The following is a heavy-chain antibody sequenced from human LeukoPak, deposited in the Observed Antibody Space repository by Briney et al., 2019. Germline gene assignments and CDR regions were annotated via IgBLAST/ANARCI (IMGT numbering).Heavy chain of an antibody. CDR2: MNPNSGNT. CDR1: GYTFTGYY. CDR3: ARAELLDYYYYMDV. V-gene: IGHV1-8*03. D-gene: IGHD1-14*01. J-gene: IGHJ6*03. Sequence: ASVKVSCKASGYTFTGYYMHWVRQAPGQGLEWMGWMNPNSGNTGYAQKSQGRVTITRNTSISTAYMELSSLRSEDTAVYYCARAELLDYYYYMDVWGKGTTVTVSS.